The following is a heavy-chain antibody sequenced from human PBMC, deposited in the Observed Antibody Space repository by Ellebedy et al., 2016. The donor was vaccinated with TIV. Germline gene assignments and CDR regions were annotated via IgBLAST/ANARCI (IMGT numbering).Heavy chain of an antibody. CDR3: ARTNGEFDY. J-gene: IGHJ4*02. V-gene: IGHV4-59*01. D-gene: IGHD2-8*01. Sequence: GSLRLSCTVPGGSIRSYYWSWIRQPPGKGLEWIGYIYYSGSTNYNPSLKSRVTISVDTSKNQFSLKLSSVAAADTAVYYCARTNGEFDYWGQGTLVTVSS. CDR1: GGSIRSYY. CDR2: IYYSGST.